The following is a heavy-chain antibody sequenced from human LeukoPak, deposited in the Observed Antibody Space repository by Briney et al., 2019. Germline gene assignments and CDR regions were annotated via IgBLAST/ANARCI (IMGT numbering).Heavy chain of an antibody. Sequence: GGSLRLSCAASGFTFSNYWMSWVRQAPGKGLEWVAHINQDGSEEHYMDSVKARFIISRDNAKNSLSLQMDSLRAKDTAVYYCVRDGGVSGYDLLDYWGQGTLVTVSS. V-gene: IGHV3-7*01. J-gene: IGHJ4*02. CDR2: INQDGSEE. CDR3: VRDGGVSGYDLLDY. CDR1: GFTFSNYW. D-gene: IGHD5-12*01.